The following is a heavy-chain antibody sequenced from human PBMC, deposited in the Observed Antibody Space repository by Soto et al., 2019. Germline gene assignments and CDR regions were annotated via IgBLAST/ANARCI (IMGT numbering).Heavy chain of an antibody. CDR1: GGTFSSYA. CDR2: IIPIFGTA. J-gene: IGHJ6*02. Sequence: QVQLVQSGAEVKKPGSSVKVSCKASGGTFSSYAISWVRQAPGQGLEWMGGIIPIFGTANYAQKFQGRVTITADESTSTANMELSSARSEDTAVYYCARPVPAPGYYYCMDVWGQGTTVTVSS. D-gene: IGHD2-2*01. V-gene: IGHV1-69*12. CDR3: ARPVPAPGYYYCMDV.